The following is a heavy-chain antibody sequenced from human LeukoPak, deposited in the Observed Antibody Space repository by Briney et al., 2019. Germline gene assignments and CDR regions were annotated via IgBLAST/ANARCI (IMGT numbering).Heavy chain of an antibody. Sequence: SETLSLTCTVSGGSISSYYWSWIRQSPGKGLEWIGYIYYRGNTNYNPSLKSRVTIFLDTSKNQFSLKLSSVTAADTAVYYCARHVQDTAMVTPLYYFDYWGQGTLVTVSS. CDR1: GGSISSYY. V-gene: IGHV4-59*08. CDR2: IYYRGNT. CDR3: ARHVQDTAMVTPLYYFDY. D-gene: IGHD5-18*01. J-gene: IGHJ4*02.